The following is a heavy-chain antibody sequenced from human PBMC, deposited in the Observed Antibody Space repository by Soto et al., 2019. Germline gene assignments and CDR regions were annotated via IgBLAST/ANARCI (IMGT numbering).Heavy chain of an antibody. CDR1: GFTFSDYY. CDR3: AKDLAAVAGGIWDYYYYYGMDA. D-gene: IGHD6-19*01. V-gene: IGHV3-11*06. J-gene: IGHJ6*02. Sequence: GGSLRLSCAASGFTFSDYYMTWIRQAPGKGLEWVSYISSGGDYTHYADSVKGRFIISRDNAKNSLYLQMNSLRAEDTAVYYCAKDLAAVAGGIWDYYYYYGMDAWGQGTTVTVSS. CDR2: ISSGGDYT.